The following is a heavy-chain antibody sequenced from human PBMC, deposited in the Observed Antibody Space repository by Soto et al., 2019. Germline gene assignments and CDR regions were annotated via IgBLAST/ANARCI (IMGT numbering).Heavy chain of an antibody. CDR1: GFKFDDYA. Sequence: EVQLVESGGGLVLPGRSLRVSCAASGFKFDDYAMHWVRQDPGKGLEWVSGISWNSGSTGYADSVKGRFTISRDNAKNSLYLQMNSLRAEDTALYYCAKDIQAVYYYYGMDVWGQGTTVTVSS. CDR2: ISWNSGST. CDR3: AKDIQAVYYYYGMDV. V-gene: IGHV3-9*01. J-gene: IGHJ6*02. D-gene: IGHD2-15*01.